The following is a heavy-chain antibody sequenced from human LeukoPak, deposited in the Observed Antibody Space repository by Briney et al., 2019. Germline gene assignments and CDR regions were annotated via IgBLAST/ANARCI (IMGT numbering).Heavy chain of an antibody. J-gene: IGHJ3*02. CDR2: IYYSGST. V-gene: IGHV4-39*07. D-gene: IGHD3-22*01. CDR3: ARVRNYYDSSGYPRTDAFDI. Sequence: SETLSLTCTVSGGSISSSSYYWGWIRQPPGKGLEWIGSIYYSGSTYYNPSLKSRVTISVDTSKNQFSLKLSSVTAADTAVYYCARVRNYYDSSGYPRTDAFDIWGQGTMVTVSS. CDR1: GGSISSSSYY.